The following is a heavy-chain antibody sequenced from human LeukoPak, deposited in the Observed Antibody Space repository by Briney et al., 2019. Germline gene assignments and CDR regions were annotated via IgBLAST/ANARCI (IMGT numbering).Heavy chain of an antibody. CDR3: AREGRYYYDSSGYLREVDYYYYMDV. Sequence: PGGSLRLSCAASGFTFSSYSMNWVRQAPGKGLEWVSSISSSSSYIYYADSVKGRFTISRDNAKNSLYLQMNSLRDEDTAVYYCAREGRYYYDSSGYLREVDYYYYMDVWGKGTTVTVSS. CDR1: GFTFSSYS. V-gene: IGHV3-21*01. J-gene: IGHJ6*03. D-gene: IGHD3-22*01. CDR2: ISSSSSYI.